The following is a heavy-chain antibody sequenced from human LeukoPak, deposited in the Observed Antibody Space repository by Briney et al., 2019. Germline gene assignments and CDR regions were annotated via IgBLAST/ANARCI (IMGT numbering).Heavy chain of an antibody. D-gene: IGHD1-26*01. CDR2: ISGSGGGP. J-gene: IGHJ3*02. Sequence: RTGGSLRLSCAASGFTFSSYAMRWVRQAPGKGLEWVSAISGSGGGPYSADHVRGRVTTPRDNSKNTLYLQMNSLRAEDTAVYYCAKGCAYSGSYDAFDIWGQGTMVTVSS. V-gene: IGHV3-23*01. CDR1: GFTFSSYA. CDR3: AKGCAYSGSYDAFDI.